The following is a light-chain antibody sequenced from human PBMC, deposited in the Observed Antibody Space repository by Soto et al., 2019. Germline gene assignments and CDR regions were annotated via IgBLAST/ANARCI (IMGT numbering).Light chain of an antibody. CDR1: SSNIGAGYD. CDR2: GNS. Sequence: QAVVTQPPSVSGAPGQRVTISCTGSSSNIGAGYDVHWYQQFPGTAPKLLIYGNSNRPSGVPDRFSGSKSGTSAALDITGLQAEDEADYYCQSYDSSLSGVFGSGTKVTVL. J-gene: IGLJ1*01. V-gene: IGLV1-40*01. CDR3: QSYDSSLSGV.